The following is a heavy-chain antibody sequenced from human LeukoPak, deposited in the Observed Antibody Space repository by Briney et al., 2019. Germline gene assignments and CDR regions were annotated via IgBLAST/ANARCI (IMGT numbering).Heavy chain of an antibody. J-gene: IGHJ4*02. D-gene: IGHD3-22*01. CDR3: AREDYYDSSGYYFPFDF. CDR2: INPNSGGT. CDR1: GYTFTGYY. Sequence: ASVKVSCKASGYTFTGYYIHWVRQAPGPGLEWMGWINPNSGGTNFAQKFQGRVTMTRDTSISTAYMELSSLRSGDTAVYYCAREDYYDSSGYYFPFDFWGQGTLVTVSS. V-gene: IGHV1-2*02.